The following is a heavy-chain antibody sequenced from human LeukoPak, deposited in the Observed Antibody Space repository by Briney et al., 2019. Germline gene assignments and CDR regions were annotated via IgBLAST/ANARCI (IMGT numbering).Heavy chain of an antibody. J-gene: IGHJ3*02. V-gene: IGHV3-30*18. CDR1: GFTFSSYG. D-gene: IGHD3-22*01. Sequence: AGGSLRLSCAASGFTFSSYGMHWVRQAPGKGLEWVAVISYDGSNKYYADSVKGRFTISRDNSKNTLYLQMNSLRAEDTAVYYCAKGPSVPYYYDSSGYYYGAFDIWGQGTMVTVSS. CDR3: AKGPSVPYYYDSSGYYYGAFDI. CDR2: ISYDGSNK.